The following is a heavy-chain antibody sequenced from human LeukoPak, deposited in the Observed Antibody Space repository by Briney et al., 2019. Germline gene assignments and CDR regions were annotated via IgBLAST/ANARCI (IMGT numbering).Heavy chain of an antibody. Sequence: NRSETLSLTCAVYGGSFSGYYWSWIRQPPGKGLEWIGEINHSGSTNYNPSLKSRVTISVDTSKNQFSLKLSSVTAPDTAVDYCARVATGDYWDQGRLVTVSS. CDR3: ARVATGDY. CDR2: INHSGST. CDR1: GGSFSGYY. V-gene: IGHV4-34*01. D-gene: IGHD5-12*01. J-gene: IGHJ4*01.